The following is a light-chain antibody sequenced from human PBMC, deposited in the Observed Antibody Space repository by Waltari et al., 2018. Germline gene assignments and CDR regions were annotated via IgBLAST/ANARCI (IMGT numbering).Light chain of an antibody. J-gene: IGKJ1*01. Sequence: EIVMTQSPATLSVSPGERVTLSCRASQSVSDNLAWYQQKPGQGPRLLIYGASTRATGIPARFRGSGSGTEFTLTISSLQSEDFAVYYCQQYNNWPPWTFGQGTKVEIK. CDR3: QQYNNWPPWT. V-gene: IGKV3-15*01. CDR2: GAS. CDR1: QSVSDN.